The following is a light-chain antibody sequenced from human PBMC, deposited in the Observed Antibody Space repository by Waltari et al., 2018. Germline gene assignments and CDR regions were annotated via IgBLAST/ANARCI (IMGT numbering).Light chain of an antibody. J-gene: IGKJ2*01. CDR3: MQSIQLRYT. CDR1: QSLVHSDGKTY. Sequence: DIVMTQTPLSLSVTPGQPASISCKPTQSLVHSDGKTYLYWFLQRPGQSPQLLIYEVSNRCSGVRERVSGSGSGTEFTLKISRVEAEEVGVYYCMQSIQLRYTFGQGTKLEIK. V-gene: IGKV2D-29*02. CDR2: EVS.